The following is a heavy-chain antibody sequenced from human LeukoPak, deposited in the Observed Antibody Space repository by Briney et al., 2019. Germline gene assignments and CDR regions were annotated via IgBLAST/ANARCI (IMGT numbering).Heavy chain of an antibody. Sequence: GASVKVSCKASGYTFTSYDINWVRQAPGQGLEWMGWMNPNSGNTGYAQKFQGRVTMTRNTSISTAYMELSSLRSEDTAVYYCARAQVGYSGSYGEGGFDYWGQGTLVTVSS. CDR3: ARAQVGYSGSYGEGGFDY. D-gene: IGHD1-26*01. CDR1: GYTFTSYD. J-gene: IGHJ4*02. CDR2: MNPNSGNT. V-gene: IGHV1-8*01.